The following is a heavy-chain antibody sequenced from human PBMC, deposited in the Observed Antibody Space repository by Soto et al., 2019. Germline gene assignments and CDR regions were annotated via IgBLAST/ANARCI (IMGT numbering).Heavy chain of an antibody. CDR2: INPNSGGT. D-gene: IGHD6-13*01. CDR3: AYIAAAGSDDWFDP. V-gene: IGHV1-2*02. Sequence: ASVKVSCKASGYTFTGYYMHWVRQAPGQGPEWMGWINPNSGGTNYAQKFQGRVTMTRDTSISTAYMELSRLRSDDTAVYYCAYIAAAGSDDWFDPWGQGXLVTVYS. J-gene: IGHJ5*02. CDR1: GYTFTGYY.